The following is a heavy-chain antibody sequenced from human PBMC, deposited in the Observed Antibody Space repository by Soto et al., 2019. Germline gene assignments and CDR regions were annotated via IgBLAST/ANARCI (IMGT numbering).Heavy chain of an antibody. D-gene: IGHD4-17*01. CDR2: ISAYNGNT. J-gene: IGHJ4*02. V-gene: IGHV1-18*01. CDR3: AIDSTPMTTVVYNAY. CDR1: GYTFTSYG. Sequence: ASVKVSCKASGYTFTSYGISWVRQAPGQGLEWMGWISAYNGNTNYAQKLQGRVTMTTDTSTSTAYMELRSLRSDDTAVYYCAIDSTPMTTVVYNAYRGQRTPVTGSA.